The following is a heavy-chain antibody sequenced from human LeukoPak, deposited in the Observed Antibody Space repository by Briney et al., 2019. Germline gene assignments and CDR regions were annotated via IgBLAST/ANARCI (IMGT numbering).Heavy chain of an antibody. J-gene: IGHJ4*02. CDR1: GFAFSSYA. V-gene: IGHV3-30*01. CDR3: ATYYYDSATDY. Sequence: GGSLRLSCAASGFAFSSYAMHWVRQAPGKGLEWVAVIPYYGSDKYYADSVKGRFTISRDNSKNTLYLQMDSPRAEDTAVYYCATYYYDSATDYWGQGTLVTVSS. D-gene: IGHD3-22*01. CDR2: IPYYGSDK.